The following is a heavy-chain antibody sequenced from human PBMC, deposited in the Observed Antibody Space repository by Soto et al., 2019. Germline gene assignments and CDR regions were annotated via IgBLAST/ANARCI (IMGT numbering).Heavy chain of an antibody. CDR1: GGSISSSSYY. D-gene: IGHD3-10*01. J-gene: IGHJ6*02. CDR2: IYYSGST. CDR3: ARHRGSGSYYNYGMDV. Sequence: SETLSLTCTVSGGSISSSSYYWGWIRQPPGKGLEWIGSIYYSGSTYYHPSLKSRVTISVNTSKNLFSMKRSSVTAADTAVCYCARHRGSGSYYNYGMDVWGQGTTVTVSS. V-gene: IGHV4-39*01.